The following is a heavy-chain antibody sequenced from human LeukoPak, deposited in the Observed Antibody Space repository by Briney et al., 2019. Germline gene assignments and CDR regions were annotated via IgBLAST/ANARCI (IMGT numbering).Heavy chain of an antibody. CDR2: INPNSGGT. Sequence: ASVKVSCKASGYTFTGYYMHWVRQAPGQGLEWMGWINPNSGGTNYAQKFQGRVTMTRETSISTAYMELSRLRSDDTAVYYCARARCSGGSCYPNWFDPWGQGTLVSVSS. CDR1: GYTFTGYY. J-gene: IGHJ5*02. D-gene: IGHD2-15*01. V-gene: IGHV1-2*02. CDR3: ARARCSGGSCYPNWFDP.